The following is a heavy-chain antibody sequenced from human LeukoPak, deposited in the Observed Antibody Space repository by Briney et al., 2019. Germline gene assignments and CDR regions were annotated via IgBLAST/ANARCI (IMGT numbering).Heavy chain of an antibody. CDR1: GYTFTDYY. J-gene: IGHJ5*02. CDR3: ARSGGSYRYWFDP. D-gene: IGHD1-26*01. Sequence: ASVKVSCKSSGYTFTDYYMHWVRQAPGQGLEWMGWINPHSGVTSYAQKFQGRVTMTRDTSISTAYMELSRLRSDDTAVYYCARSGGSYRYWFDPWGQGTLVTVSS. CDR2: INPHSGVT. V-gene: IGHV1-2*02.